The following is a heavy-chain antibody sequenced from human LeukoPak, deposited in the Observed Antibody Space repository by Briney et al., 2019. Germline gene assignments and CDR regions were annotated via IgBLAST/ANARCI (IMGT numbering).Heavy chain of an antibody. CDR1: GGSITSYY. J-gene: IGHJ5*02. CDR3: AAVVPAASSYESWFDP. Sequence: SETLSLTCTVSGGSITSYYWSWIRQPPGKGLEWIGYMYYSGNSYYNPSLKSRVTISVDTSKNQFSLKLSSVTAADTAVYYCAAVVPAASSYESWFDPWGQGTLVTVSS. D-gene: IGHD2-2*01. CDR2: MYYSGNS. V-gene: IGHV4-59*04.